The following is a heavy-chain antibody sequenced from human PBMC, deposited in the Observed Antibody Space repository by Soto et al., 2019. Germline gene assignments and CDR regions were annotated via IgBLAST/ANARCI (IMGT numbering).Heavy chain of an antibody. J-gene: IGHJ4*02. CDR2: ISGNSGTT. Sequence: EVQLLESGGDFKQPGGSLRLSCEGSGFNFSNYALNWVRQAPGKRLEWVSVISGNSGTTYYAASVKGRFTISRDNSKTTLYLQMNSLRADDTAVYYCSKGRAITVFGVITPFDSWGQGTLVNVSS. D-gene: IGHD3-3*01. CDR1: GFNFSNYA. CDR3: SKGRAITVFGVITPFDS. V-gene: IGHV3-23*01.